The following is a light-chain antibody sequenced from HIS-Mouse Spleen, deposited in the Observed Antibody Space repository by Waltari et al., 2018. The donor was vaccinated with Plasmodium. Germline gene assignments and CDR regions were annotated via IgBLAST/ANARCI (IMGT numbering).Light chain of an antibody. CDR2: GAT. J-gene: IGKJ1*01. CDR1: QSVSSN. V-gene: IGKV3-15*01. Sequence: EIVMTQSPATLSVSPGERAPLSCRASQSVSSNIAWYQQKPGQAPRLLIYGATTRATGIPARFSGSGSGTEFTLTISSMQSEDFAVYYCQQYNNWPPWTFGQGTKVEIK. CDR3: QQYNNWPPWT.